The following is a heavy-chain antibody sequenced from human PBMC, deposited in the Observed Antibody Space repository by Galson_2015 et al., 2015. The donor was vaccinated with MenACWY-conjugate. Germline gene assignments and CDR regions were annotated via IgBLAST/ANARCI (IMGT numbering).Heavy chain of an antibody. D-gene: IGHD5-18*01. V-gene: IGHV4-59*08. CDR1: GASITSHY. CDR3: ARIPTWGSSFGSFDY. Sequence: ETLSLPCTVFGASITSHYCSWSRQPPGKGLEWIAYIRDTGSLKDNPSLKSRVTMSADKSNNQFSLRLISVTAADTAVYYCARIPTWGSSFGSFDYWGQGVLVAVSS. J-gene: IGHJ4*02. CDR2: IRDTGSL.